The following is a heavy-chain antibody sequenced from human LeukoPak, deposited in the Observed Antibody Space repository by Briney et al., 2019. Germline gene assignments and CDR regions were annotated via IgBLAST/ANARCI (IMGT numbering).Heavy chain of an antibody. CDR2: IYYSGST. Sequence: PSETLSLTCTVSGGSISSSSYYWGWIRQPPGKGLEWIGSIYYSGSTYYNPSLKSRVTISVDTSKNQFSLKLSSVTAADTAVYYCARSGYYYSYAFDIWGQGTMVTVFS. D-gene: IGHD3-22*01. CDR1: GGSISSSSYY. CDR3: ARSGYYYSYAFDI. J-gene: IGHJ3*02. V-gene: IGHV4-39*01.